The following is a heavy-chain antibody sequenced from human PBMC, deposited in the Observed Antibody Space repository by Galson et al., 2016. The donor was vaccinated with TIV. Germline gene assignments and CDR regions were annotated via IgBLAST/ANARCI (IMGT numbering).Heavy chain of an antibody. Sequence: SVKVSCKASGYTFRTYGISWVRQAPGQGLEWMGWISAYTGNTNYAQKGQVRLTMTTDSSTSTAYMELRSLKSDDTAVDYCERALVQGVGSQYHGMDVWGQGTTVTVSS. CDR3: ERALVQGVGSQYHGMDV. CDR1: GYTFRTYG. CDR2: ISAYTGNT. J-gene: IGHJ6*02. V-gene: IGHV1-18*01. D-gene: IGHD3-10*01.